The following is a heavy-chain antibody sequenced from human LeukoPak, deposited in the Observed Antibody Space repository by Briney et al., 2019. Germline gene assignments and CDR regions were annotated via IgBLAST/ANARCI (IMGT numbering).Heavy chain of an antibody. Sequence: GGSLRLSCTASGFTFNNYWMHWVRQAPGKGLEWVAVIWYDGSNKYYADSVKGRFTISRDNSKNTLYLQMNSLRAEDTTVYYCARDAAIFGVVSVIDYWGQGTLVTVSS. CDR3: ARDAAIFGVVSVIDY. D-gene: IGHD3-3*01. J-gene: IGHJ4*02. CDR1: GFTFNNYW. CDR2: IWYDGSNK. V-gene: IGHV3-33*08.